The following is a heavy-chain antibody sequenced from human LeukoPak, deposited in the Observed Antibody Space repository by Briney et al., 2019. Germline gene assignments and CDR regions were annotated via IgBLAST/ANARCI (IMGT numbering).Heavy chain of an antibody. V-gene: IGHV3-7*01. CDR3: ARLGYSGYSDLAY. D-gene: IGHD5-12*01. J-gene: IGHJ4*02. Sequence: PGGSLRLSCAASGFTFTTYWMSWVRQAPGKGLEWVANINQDGSEKKYVDSVRGRFTISRDNANNSLYLQMNSLRAGDTAVYYCARLGYSGYSDLAYWGQGTLVTVSS. CDR2: INQDGSEK. CDR1: GFTFTTYW.